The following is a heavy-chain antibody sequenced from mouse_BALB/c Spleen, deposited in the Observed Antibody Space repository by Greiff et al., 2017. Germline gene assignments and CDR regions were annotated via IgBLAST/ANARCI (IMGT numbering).Heavy chain of an antibody. D-gene: IGHD3-1*01. CDR2: INPYNGAT. Sequence: EVQLQQSGPELVKPGASVKISCKASGYSFTGYYMHWVKQSHVKSLEWIGRINPYNGATSYNQNFKDKASLTVDKSSSTAYMELHSLTSEDSAVYYCARGLQEGYYAMDYWGQGTSVTVSS. J-gene: IGHJ4*01. CDR1: GYSFTGYY. CDR3: ARGLQEGYYAMDY. V-gene: IGHV1-31*01.